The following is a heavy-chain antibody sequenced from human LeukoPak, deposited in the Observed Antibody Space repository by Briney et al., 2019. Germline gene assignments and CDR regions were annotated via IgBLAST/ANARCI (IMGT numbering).Heavy chain of an antibody. V-gene: IGHV1-2*02. Sequence: ASVKVSCKASGYTFTGYYIHWVRQAPGQGLEWIGWIHPNSGGTNYAQKFQGRVTMTRDTSISTAYMELSRLRSDDTAVYYCARGVGLWSGGPGAEYFQHWGQGTLVTVSS. CDR1: GYTFTGYY. CDR2: IHPNSGGT. D-gene: IGHD3-10*01. CDR3: ARGVGLWSGGPGAEYFQH. J-gene: IGHJ1*01.